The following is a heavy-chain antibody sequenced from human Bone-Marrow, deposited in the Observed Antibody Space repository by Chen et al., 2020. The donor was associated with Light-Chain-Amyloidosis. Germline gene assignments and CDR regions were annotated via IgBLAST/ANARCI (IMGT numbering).Heavy chain of an antibody. V-gene: IGHV5-51*01. Sequence: EVQLEQSGPEVKKPGESLKISCKGSGYTFPNYWIGWVRQMPGKGLEWMGVIYPDDSDARDSPSFEGQVTISADKSITTAYLRWRSLKASDTAMYYCARRRDGYNFDYWGQGTLVTVSS. D-gene: IGHD5-12*01. CDR2: IYPDDSDA. J-gene: IGHJ4*02. CDR1: GYTFPNYW. CDR3: ARRRDGYNFDY.